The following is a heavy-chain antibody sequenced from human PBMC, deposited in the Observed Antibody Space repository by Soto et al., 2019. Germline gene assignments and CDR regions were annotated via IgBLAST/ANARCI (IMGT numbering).Heavy chain of an antibody. CDR1: GYSFAGYW. CDR3: ARQIYDSDTGPNFQYYFDS. J-gene: IGHJ4*02. CDR2: IDPSDSQT. D-gene: IGHD3-22*01. V-gene: IGHV5-10-1*01. Sequence: GESLKISCKGSGYSFAGYWITWVRLKPGKGLEWMGRIDPSDSQTYYSPSFRGHVTISVTKSITTVFLQWSSLRASDTAMYYCARQIYDSDTGPNFQYYFDSWGQGTPVTVSS.